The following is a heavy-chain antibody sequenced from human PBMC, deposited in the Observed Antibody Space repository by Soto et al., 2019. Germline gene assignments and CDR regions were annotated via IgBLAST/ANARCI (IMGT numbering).Heavy chain of an antibody. J-gene: IGHJ4*02. CDR2: IYYTGTT. CDR1: GASVSDGNYY. V-gene: IGHV4-30-4*01. CDR3: ARGRFLDY. D-gene: IGHD3-3*01. Sequence: PSETLSLTCTVSGASVSDGNYYWTWIRKPPGKGLEWLGYIYYTGTTYYNPSLQSRLSFSMDASKNRFSLRLSSVTAADTAMYHCARGRFLDYWGQGILVTVSS.